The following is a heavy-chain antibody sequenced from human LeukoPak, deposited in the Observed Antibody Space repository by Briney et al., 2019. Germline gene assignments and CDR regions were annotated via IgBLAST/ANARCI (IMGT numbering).Heavy chain of an antibody. CDR3: AKAGFGPINNWFDP. Sequence: GGSLRLSCATSGFTFSSYAMNWVRQAPGKGLEWVSVIGGGGDGTYYEDSVKGRFTISRDNSNNTLYLQMNSLRAEDTAVYYCAKAGFGPINNWFDPWGPGTLVTVST. D-gene: IGHD3-10*01. CDR2: IGGGGDGT. J-gene: IGHJ5*02. V-gene: IGHV3-23*01. CDR1: GFTFSSYA.